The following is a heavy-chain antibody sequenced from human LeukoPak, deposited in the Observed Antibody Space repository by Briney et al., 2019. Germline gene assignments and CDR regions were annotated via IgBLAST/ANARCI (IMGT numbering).Heavy chain of an antibody. CDR1: GGTFSSYA. CDR3: ARDRDILDTAMAFDY. D-gene: IGHD5-18*01. Sequence: GASVKVSCKASGGTFSSYAISWVRQAPGQGLEWMGGIIPIFGTANYAQKFQGRVTITADESTSTAYMELSSLRSEDTAVYYCARDRDILDTAMAFDYWGQGTLVTVSS. V-gene: IGHV1-69*13. CDR2: IIPIFGTA. J-gene: IGHJ4*02.